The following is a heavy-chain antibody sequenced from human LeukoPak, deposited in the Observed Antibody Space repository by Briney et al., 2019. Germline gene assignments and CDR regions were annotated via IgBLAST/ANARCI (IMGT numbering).Heavy chain of an antibody. Sequence: GGSLRLSCAASGFTFSSYGMHWVRQAPGKGLEWVAVISYDGSNKYYADSVKGRFTISRDNSKNTLYLQMNSLRAEDTAVYYCAKGRLRFLELLLTYFDYWGQGTLVTVSS. CDR1: GFTFSSYG. CDR3: AKGRLRFLELLLTYFDY. D-gene: IGHD3-3*01. V-gene: IGHV3-30*18. CDR2: ISYDGSNK. J-gene: IGHJ4*02.